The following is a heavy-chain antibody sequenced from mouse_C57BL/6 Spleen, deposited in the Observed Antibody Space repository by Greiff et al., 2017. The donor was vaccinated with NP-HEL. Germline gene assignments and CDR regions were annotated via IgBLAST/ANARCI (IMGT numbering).Heavy chain of an antibody. Sequence: VQLQQSGPGLVQPSQRLSITCTVSGFSLTSYGVHWVRPSPGKGLEWLGVIWSGGSTDYNAAFISRLSISKDNSKSQVFFKMNSLQADDTAIYYCASYYGSSYGLDYWGQGTTLTVSS. CDR3: ASYYGSSYGLDY. V-gene: IGHV2-2*01. CDR2: IWSGGST. CDR1: GFSLTSYG. J-gene: IGHJ2*01. D-gene: IGHD1-1*01.